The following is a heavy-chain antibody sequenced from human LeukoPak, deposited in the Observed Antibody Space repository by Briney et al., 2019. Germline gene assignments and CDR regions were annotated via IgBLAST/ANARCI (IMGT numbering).Heavy chain of an antibody. Sequence: GGSLRLSCAASGFTFSSFWMHWVRQAPGKGLVWVSRIKSDGSSTSYAGSVKGRFTISRDNAKNTLYLQMNSLRAEDTAVYYCARDLDYGGYSNFEYWGQGPLVTVSS. CDR2: IKSDGSST. D-gene: IGHD4-23*01. V-gene: IGHV3-74*01. J-gene: IGHJ4*02. CDR3: ARDLDYGGYSNFEY. CDR1: GFTFSSFW.